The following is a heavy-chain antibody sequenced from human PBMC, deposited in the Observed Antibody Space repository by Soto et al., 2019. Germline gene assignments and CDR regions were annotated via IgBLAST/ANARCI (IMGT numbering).Heavy chain of an antibody. CDR1: GGTFSSYT. V-gene: IGHV1-69*02. J-gene: IGHJ4*02. CDR2: IIPILGIA. CDR3: ARLYCSGGSCYLDY. D-gene: IGHD2-15*01. Sequence: QVQLVQSGAEVKKPGSSVKVSCKASGGTFSSYTISWVRQAPGQGLEWMGRIIPILGIANYAQKFQGRVTITADKSTSTAYMGLSSLRSEDTAVYYCARLYCSGGSCYLDYWGQGTLVTVSS.